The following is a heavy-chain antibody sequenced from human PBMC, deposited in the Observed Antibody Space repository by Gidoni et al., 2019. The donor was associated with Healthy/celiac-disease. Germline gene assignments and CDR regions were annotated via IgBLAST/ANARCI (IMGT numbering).Heavy chain of an antibody. V-gene: IGHV3-23*01. D-gene: IGHD6-6*01. CDR1: GFTFSSYA. Sequence: EVQLLESGGGLVQPGGSLRLSCAASGFTFSSYAMSWVRQAPGQGLEWVSAISGSGGTTYYADSVKGRFTISRDNSVYYWAKDLPWVEQLVGLYYYYYYMDVWGKGTTVTVSS. CDR3: YYMDV. CDR2: ISGSGGTT. J-gene: IGHJ6*03.